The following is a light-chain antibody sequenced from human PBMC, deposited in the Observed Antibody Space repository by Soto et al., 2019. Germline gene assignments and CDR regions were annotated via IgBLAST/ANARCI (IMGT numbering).Light chain of an antibody. J-gene: IGLJ1*01. V-gene: IGLV1-40*01. CDR1: TSNIGAGYD. CDR2: DNS. Sequence: QSVLTQPPSVSGAPGQRVTISCTGSTSNIGAGYDVRWYQQLPGTAPKLLIYDNSNRPSGVPDRFSGSKSGTSASLAITGLQAEDEAEYFCFSFTTTSTHVFGTGTKLTVL. CDR3: FSFTTTSTHV.